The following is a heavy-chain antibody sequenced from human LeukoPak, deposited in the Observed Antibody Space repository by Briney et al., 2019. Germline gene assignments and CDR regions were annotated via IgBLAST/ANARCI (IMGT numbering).Heavy chain of an antibody. CDR3: ARSTSSGWLPEDY. CDR1: GGSISSGGYY. V-gene: IGHV4-31*03. Sequence: PSETLSLTCTVSGGSISSGGYYWSWIRQHPGKGLEWIGYIYYSGSTYYNPSLKSRVTISVDTSKNQFSLKLSSVTAADTAVYYCARSTSSGWLPEDYWGQGTLVTVSS. CDR2: IYYSGST. D-gene: IGHD6-19*01. J-gene: IGHJ4*02.